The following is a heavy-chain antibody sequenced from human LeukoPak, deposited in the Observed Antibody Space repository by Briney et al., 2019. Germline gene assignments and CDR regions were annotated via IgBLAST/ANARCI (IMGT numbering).Heavy chain of an antibody. J-gene: IGHJ4*02. V-gene: IGHV3-64*01. CDR1: GFTFSSYA. D-gene: IGHD2-2*01. Sequence: GGSLRLSCAASGFTFSSYAKHWVRQAPGKGLEYVSAISSNGGSTYYANSVKGRFTISRDNSKNTLHLQMGSLRAEDMAVYYCARDLLGSTSWSVDYWGQGTLVTVSS. CDR2: ISSNGGST. CDR3: ARDLLGSTSWSVDY.